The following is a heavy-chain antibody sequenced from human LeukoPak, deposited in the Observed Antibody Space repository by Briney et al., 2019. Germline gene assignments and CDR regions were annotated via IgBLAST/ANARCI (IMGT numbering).Heavy chain of an antibody. CDR3: AKVYYDSSGSQNWFDP. CDR2: ISGSGGST. V-gene: IGHV3-23*01. J-gene: IGHJ5*02. D-gene: IGHD3-22*01. Sequence: GGSLRLSCAASGFTFSSYAMSWVRQAPGKGLEWVSAISGSGGSTYYADSVKGRFTISRDNSKNTLYLQMNSLRAEDTAVYYCAKVYYDSSGSQNWFDPWGQGTLVTVAS. CDR1: GFTFSSYA.